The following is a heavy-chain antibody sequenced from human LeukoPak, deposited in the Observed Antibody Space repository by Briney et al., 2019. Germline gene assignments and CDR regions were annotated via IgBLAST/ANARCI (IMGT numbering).Heavy chain of an antibody. V-gene: IGHV4-34*01. Sequence: PSETLSLTCAVYGGSFSGYYWSWLRQPPGKGLEWIGEINHSGSTNYNPSLKSRVTISVDTSKNQFSLKLSSVTAADTAVYYCARGDGSSSWTPHWYFDLWGRGTLVTASS. D-gene: IGHD6-13*01. CDR1: GGSFSGYY. CDR2: INHSGST. J-gene: IGHJ2*01. CDR3: ARGDGSSSWTPHWYFDL.